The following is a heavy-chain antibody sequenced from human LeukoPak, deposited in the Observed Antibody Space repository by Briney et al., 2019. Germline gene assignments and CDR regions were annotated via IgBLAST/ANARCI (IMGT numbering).Heavy chain of an antibody. D-gene: IGHD2-21*02. CDR1: GFTFSSYS. J-gene: IGHJ4*02. CDR3: ARAVVVTASPVGD. CDR2: ISSSSSYI. V-gene: IGHV3-21*01. Sequence: GGSLRLSCAASGFTFSSYSMNWVRQAPGKGLEWVSSISSSSSYIYYADSVKGRFTISRDNAKNSLYLQMNSLRAEDTAVYYCARAVVVTASPVGDWGQGTLVTVSS.